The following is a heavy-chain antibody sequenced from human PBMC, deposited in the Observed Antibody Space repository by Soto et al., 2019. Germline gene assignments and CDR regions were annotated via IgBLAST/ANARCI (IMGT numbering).Heavy chain of an antibody. Sequence: QVQLVQSGAEVKSPGASVKVSCKASGYTFSTYGISWVRQAPGRGLEWMGWISAYNGDTNYAQKFQGRVTMTTDTSMSTAYMDLRSLRSDDTAVYYCARDLIAVRPGWFDPWGQGTLVTVSS. CDR3: ARDLIAVRPGWFDP. D-gene: IGHD6-6*01. CDR2: ISAYNGDT. V-gene: IGHV1-18*01. J-gene: IGHJ5*02. CDR1: GYTFSTYG.